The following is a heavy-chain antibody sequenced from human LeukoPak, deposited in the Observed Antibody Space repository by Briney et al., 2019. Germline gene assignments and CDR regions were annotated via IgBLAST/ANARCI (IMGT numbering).Heavy chain of an antibody. CDR1: GFTFSGYY. D-gene: IGHD5-24*01. CDR3: ARARDGYNYYPFDY. Sequence: PGGSLRLSCAASGFTFSGYYMNWIRQAPGKGLEWVSHSSSSGSTIYYADSVKGRFTISRDNAKNSLYLQMNSLRAEDTAVYFCARARDGYNYYPFDYWGQGTLVTVSS. CDR2: SSSSGSTI. V-gene: IGHV3-11*01. J-gene: IGHJ4*02.